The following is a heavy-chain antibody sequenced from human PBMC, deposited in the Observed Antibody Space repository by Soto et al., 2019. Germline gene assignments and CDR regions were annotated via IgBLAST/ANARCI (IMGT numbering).Heavy chain of an antibody. CDR3: AGASVIHLEGLAV. Sequence: GASVKVSCKASGYTFSKYYVHWVRQAPGQGLEWLGGIDPNSGSTSHTEKFQGRVTMTRNTSTSTVYMDLSSLRSEDTALYYCAGASVIHLEGLAVWGQGTRVTVSS. CDR2: IDPNSGST. J-gene: IGHJ4*01. D-gene: IGHD3-3*01. CDR1: GYTFSKYY. V-gene: IGHV1-46*01.